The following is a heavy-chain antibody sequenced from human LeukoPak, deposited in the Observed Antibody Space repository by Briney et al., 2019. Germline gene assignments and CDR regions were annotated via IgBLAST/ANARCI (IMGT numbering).Heavy chain of an antibody. V-gene: IGHV1-69*05. Sequence: GSSVKVSCKASGGTFSSYAISWVRQAPGQGLEWMGGIIPIFGTANYAQKFQGRVTITTDESTSTAYMELSSLRSEDTAVYYCARGTMVRGVITYYYYYMDVWGKGTTVTVSS. CDR3: ARGTMVRGVITYYYYYMDV. CDR1: GGTFSSYA. CDR2: IIPIFGTA. D-gene: IGHD3-10*01. J-gene: IGHJ6*03.